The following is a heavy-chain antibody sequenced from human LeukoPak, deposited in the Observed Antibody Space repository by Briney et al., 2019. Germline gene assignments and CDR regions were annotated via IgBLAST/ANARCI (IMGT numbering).Heavy chain of an antibody. J-gene: IGHJ6*03. V-gene: IGHV1-46*01. CDR3: ARDPADVVVTAPYYYYYYMDV. CDR1: GYTFTSYY. CDR2: INPSGGST. Sequence: ASVKVSCKASGYTFTSYYMHWVRQAPGQGLEWMGIINPSGGSTSYAQKFQGRVTMTRDTSISTAYMELSRLRSDDTAVYYCARDPADVVVTAPYYYYYYMDVWGKGTTVTISS. D-gene: IGHD2-21*02.